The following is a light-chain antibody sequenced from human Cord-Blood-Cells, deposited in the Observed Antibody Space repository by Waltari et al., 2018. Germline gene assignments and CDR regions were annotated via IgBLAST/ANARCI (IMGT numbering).Light chain of an antibody. Sequence: EIVLTPSPGTLPLFPGESATLSCRASQSVSSSYLAWYQQKPGQAPRLLIYGASSRATGIPDRFSGSGSGTDFTLTISRLEPEDFAVYYCQQYGSSPTFGQGTKVEIK. CDR3: QQYGSSPT. J-gene: IGKJ1*01. CDR1: QSVSSSY. V-gene: IGKV3-20*01. CDR2: GAS.